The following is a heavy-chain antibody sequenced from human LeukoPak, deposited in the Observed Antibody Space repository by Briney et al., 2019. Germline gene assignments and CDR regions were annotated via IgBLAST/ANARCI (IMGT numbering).Heavy chain of an antibody. CDR2: INGGNGNV. CDR1: GYTFTNYI. CDR3: ARSEMSVGSRLMDV. D-gene: IGHD2-15*01. Sequence: ASVKVSCKASGYTFTNYILHWVRQAPGQRLEWMGWINGGNGNVKYSQKVKGTVTITRDTSASTAYMELSSLRSGDTAVYYCARSEMSVGSRLMDVWGQGTTVTVSS. J-gene: IGHJ6*02. V-gene: IGHV1-3*01.